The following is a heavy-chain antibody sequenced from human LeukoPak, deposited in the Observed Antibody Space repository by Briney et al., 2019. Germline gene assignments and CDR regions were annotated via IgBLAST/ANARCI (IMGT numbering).Heavy chain of an antibody. D-gene: IGHD1-26*01. CDR3: ARVRGNVGATTWFAFDI. J-gene: IGHJ3*02. V-gene: IGHV4-59*12. CDR2: IYYSGST. CDR1: GGSMSSYS. Sequence: PSESLSLTCTVAGGSMSSYSWTWIPQPPAKGLGRIGYIYYSGSTNYNPSLKSLVTISVDTSKNQFSLKLTSVSAADTAVYYCARVRGNVGATTWFAFDIWGQGTIVTVSS.